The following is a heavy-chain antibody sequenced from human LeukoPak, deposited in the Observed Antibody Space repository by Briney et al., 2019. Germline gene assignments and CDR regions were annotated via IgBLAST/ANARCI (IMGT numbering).Heavy chain of an antibody. V-gene: IGHV1-18*01. J-gene: IGHJ4*02. CDR2: ISGYKGNT. Sequence: AAVTVSFKCSGYTFINYGISWVGQAPGQGLEWMGWISGYKGNTHYAQKLQGRVTMTTDTSTSTAYMELRSLRSDDTAVYYCARESMVRGVTPRFGYWGQGTLVTVSS. D-gene: IGHD3-10*01. CDR1: GYTFINYG. CDR3: ARESMVRGVTPRFGY.